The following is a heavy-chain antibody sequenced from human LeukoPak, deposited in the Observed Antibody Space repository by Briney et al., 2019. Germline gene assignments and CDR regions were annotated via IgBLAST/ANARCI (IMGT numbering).Heavy chain of an antibody. V-gene: IGHV3-74*01. D-gene: IGHD5-12*01. CDR3: ARDQLAYSGYDTLLDY. CDR1: RFTFSNYW. J-gene: IGHJ4*02. CDR2: INGDGSST. Sequence: GGSLRLSCTASRFTFSNYWMHWVRQAPGKGLVWVSRINGDGSSTTYADSVKGRFTISRDNSKNTLYLQLNSLRPDDTAVYYCARDQLAYSGYDTLLDYWGQGTLVTVSS.